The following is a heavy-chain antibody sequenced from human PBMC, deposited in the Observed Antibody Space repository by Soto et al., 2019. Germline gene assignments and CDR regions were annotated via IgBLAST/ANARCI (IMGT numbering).Heavy chain of an antibody. CDR2: INHSGST. CDR3: ARSRHYYDSSGYPPAFDY. D-gene: IGHD3-22*01. J-gene: IGHJ4*02. Sequence: SETLSLTCTVSGGSMIAYYWSWIRQPPVKVLEWIGEINHSGSTNYNPSLKSRVTISVDTSKNQFSLKLSSVTAADTAVYYCARSRHYYDSSGYPPAFDYWGQGTLVTVSS. CDR1: GGSMIAYY. V-gene: IGHV4-34*01.